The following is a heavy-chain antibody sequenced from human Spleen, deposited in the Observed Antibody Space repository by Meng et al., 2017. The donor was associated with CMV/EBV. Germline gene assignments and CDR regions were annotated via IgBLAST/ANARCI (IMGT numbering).Heavy chain of an antibody. CDR3: ARSGKKWELLWFDP. D-gene: IGHD1-26*01. CDR2: INPKTGAT. CDR1: GYACIDYY. J-gene: IGHJ5*02. V-gene: IGHV1-2*02. Sequence: SGYACIDYYIYWVRQAPGQGLEWMGWINPKTGATNYAEKYQGRVTISRDTSITTAYMDLGRLTSDDSALYYCARSGKKWELLWFDPWGQGTLVTVSS.